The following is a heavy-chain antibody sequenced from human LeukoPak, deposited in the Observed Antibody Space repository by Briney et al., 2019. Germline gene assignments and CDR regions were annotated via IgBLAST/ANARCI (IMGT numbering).Heavy chain of an antibody. CDR1: GFTFSSYA. CDR3: AKAVGGYSYGSANDY. D-gene: IGHD5-18*01. Sequence: GGSLRLSCAASGFTFSSYAMSWVRQAPGEGLEWVSAISGSGGSTYYADSVKGRFTISRDNSKNTLYLQMNSLRAEDTAVYYCAKAVGGYSYGSANDYWGQGTLVTVSS. V-gene: IGHV3-23*01. CDR2: ISGSGGST. J-gene: IGHJ4*02.